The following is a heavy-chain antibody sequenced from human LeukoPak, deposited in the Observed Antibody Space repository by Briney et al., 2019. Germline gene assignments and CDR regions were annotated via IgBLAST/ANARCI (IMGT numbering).Heavy chain of an antibody. CDR2: IYSGGST. D-gene: IGHD3-3*01. V-gene: IGHV3-66*02. Sequence: GGSLRLSXAASGFTVSSNYMSSVRQAPGKGLEWLSVIYSGGSTYYADSVKGRFTISRDNSKNTLYLQMNSLRAEDTAVYYCARVNVRITIFGVVNPFDYWGQGTLVTVSS. CDR3: ARVNVRITIFGVVNPFDY. J-gene: IGHJ4*02. CDR1: GFTVSSNY.